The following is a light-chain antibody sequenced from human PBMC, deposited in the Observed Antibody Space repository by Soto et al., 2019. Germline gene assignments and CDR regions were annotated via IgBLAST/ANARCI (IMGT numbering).Light chain of an antibody. CDR1: SSNIGSNT. CDR3: AAWDDSLNGYV. CDR2: NNN. Sequence: QSVLTQPPSASGTPGQRVTISCSGSSSNIGSNTVNWYQQLPGTAPKLLIYNNNQRPSGVPDRFSGSKSGTSASLAISGLQSEDEADYYCAAWDDSLNGYVFGTGT. J-gene: IGLJ1*01. V-gene: IGLV1-44*01.